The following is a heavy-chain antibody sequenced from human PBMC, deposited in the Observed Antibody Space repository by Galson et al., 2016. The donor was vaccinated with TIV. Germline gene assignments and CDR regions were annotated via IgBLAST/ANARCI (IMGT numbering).Heavy chain of an antibody. D-gene: IGHD4-17*01. CDR1: GASIDSYY. Sequence: ETLSLTCIVSGASIDSYYWNWIRQPPGKGLEWIGYMFYTGSTNYNPSLKSRVTISEDTSKNQFYLKLTSVTAADTAVYYCARGGTATTPPGFDYWGQGSLVAVSS. CDR2: MFYTGST. J-gene: IGHJ4*02. CDR3: ARGGTATTPPGFDY. V-gene: IGHV4-59*01.